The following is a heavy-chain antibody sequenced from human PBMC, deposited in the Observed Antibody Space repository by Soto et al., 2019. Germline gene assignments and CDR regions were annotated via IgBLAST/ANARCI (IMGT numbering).Heavy chain of an antibody. J-gene: IGHJ4*02. D-gene: IGHD3-16*01. V-gene: IGHV3-9*01. CDR2: ISWNSGSI. CDR1: GFTFDDYA. Sequence: GGSLRLSCAASGFTFDDYAMHWVRQAPGKGLEWVSGISWNSGSIGYADSVKGRFTISRDNAKNSLYLQMNSLRAEDTALYYCAKDMAGAGGMFDYWGQGTLVTVSS. CDR3: AKDMAGAGGMFDY.